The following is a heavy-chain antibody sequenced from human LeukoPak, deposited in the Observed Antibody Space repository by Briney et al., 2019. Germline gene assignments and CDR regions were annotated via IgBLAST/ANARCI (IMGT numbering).Heavy chain of an antibody. CDR3: ARRSRSSGWGGDLDS. D-gene: IGHD6-19*01. Sequence: KPSETLSLTCTVSNGSFNSYYWTWIRQPPGKGLEWIGFVYYSWGRGRTNYNPSLTSRVTISVDTSENQFYLKLTSLTAADTAMYYCARRSRSSGWGGDLDSWGQGTLVTVSS. CDR1: NGSFNSYY. V-gene: IGHV4-59*08. J-gene: IGHJ4*02. CDR2: VYYSWGRGRT.